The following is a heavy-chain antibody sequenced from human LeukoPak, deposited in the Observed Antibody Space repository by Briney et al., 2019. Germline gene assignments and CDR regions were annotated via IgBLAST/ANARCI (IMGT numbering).Heavy chain of an antibody. D-gene: IGHD2-2*01. CDR2: IYYSGST. V-gene: IGHV4-30-4*02. CDR1: GGSISSGDYY. CDR3: ARELPYCSSTSCYDLFDP. Sequence: SETLSLTCTVSGGSISSGDYYWSWIRQPPGMGLEWIGYIYYSGSTYYNPSLKSRVTISVDTSKNQFSLKLSSVTAADTAVYYCARELPYCSSTSCYDLFDPWGQGTLVTVSS. J-gene: IGHJ5*02.